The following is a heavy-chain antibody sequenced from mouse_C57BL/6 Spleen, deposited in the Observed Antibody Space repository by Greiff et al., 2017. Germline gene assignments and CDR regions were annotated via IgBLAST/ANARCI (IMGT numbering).Heavy chain of an antibody. CDR1: GFSFNTYA. V-gene: IGHV10-1*01. CDR3: VRQTFYYFDY. CDR2: IRSKSNNYAT. Sequence: EVMLVESGGGLVQPKGSLKLSCAASGFSFNTYAMNWVRQAPGKGLEWVARIRSKSNNYATYYADSVKDRFTISRDDSESMLYLQMNNLKTEDTAMYYCVRQTFYYFDYWGQGTTLTVAA. J-gene: IGHJ2*01.